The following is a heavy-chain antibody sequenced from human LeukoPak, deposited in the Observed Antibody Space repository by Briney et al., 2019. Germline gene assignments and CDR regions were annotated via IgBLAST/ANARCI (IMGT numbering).Heavy chain of an antibody. CDR1: GGSFSGYY. CDR2: INHSGST. CDR3: ARGPVSQLLNYYYYYYMDV. J-gene: IGHJ6*03. V-gene: IGHV4-34*01. D-gene: IGHD2-2*01. Sequence: PSETLSLTCAVYGGSFSGYYWSWIRQPPGKGLEWIGEINHSGSTNYNPSLKSRVTISVDTSKNQFSLKLSSVTAADTAVYYCARGPVSQLLNYYYYYYMDVWGKGTTVTISS.